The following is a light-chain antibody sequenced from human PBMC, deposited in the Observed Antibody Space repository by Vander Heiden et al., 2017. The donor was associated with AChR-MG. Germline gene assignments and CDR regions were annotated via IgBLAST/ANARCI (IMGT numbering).Light chain of an antibody. CDR3: NSRDSSDDHLV. J-gene: IGLJ3*02. CDR2: GKN. V-gene: IGLV3-19*01. Sequence: GQAPVLVIFGKNTRPSGLPDRFSGSSSAITASLTITGAQAEDEADYYCNSRDSSDDHLVFGVGTKLTVL.